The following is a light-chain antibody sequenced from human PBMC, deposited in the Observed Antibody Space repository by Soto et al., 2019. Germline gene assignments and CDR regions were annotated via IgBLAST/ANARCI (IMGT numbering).Light chain of an antibody. V-gene: IGKV3-20*01. CDR2: GAS. CDR1: QSVSSSY. J-gene: IGKJ1*01. CDR3: QQYGSSPPT. Sequence: EIVLTQSPGTLSLSPGERATLSCRASQSVSSSYLAWYQQKPGQAPRLLIYGASTRATGLPDRFSGSGSGTEFTLTISSLQSEDFAVYYCQQYGSSPPTFGQGTKVDIK.